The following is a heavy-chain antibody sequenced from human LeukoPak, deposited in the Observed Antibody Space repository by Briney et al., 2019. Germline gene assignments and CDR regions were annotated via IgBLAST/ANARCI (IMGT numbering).Heavy chain of an antibody. D-gene: IGHD2-21*02. V-gene: IGHV3-53*01. CDR2: VWSGGTT. CDR3: ARDVYCGGDCFSGTFDY. CDR1: GFTVSSNY. J-gene: IGHJ4*02. Sequence: GGSLRLSCAASGFTVSSNYMSWVRQAPGKGLEWVSSVWSGGTTYYADSVKGRFIISRDNSKNTLYLQMNSLRAEDTAVYYCARDVYCGGDCFSGTFDYWGQGTLVTVSS.